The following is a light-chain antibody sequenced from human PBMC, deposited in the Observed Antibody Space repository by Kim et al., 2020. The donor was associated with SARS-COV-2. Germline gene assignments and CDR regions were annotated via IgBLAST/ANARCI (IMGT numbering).Light chain of an antibody. CDR1: SSNIGSNY. CDR2: RNN. J-gene: IGLJ2*01. Sequence: GLRVTISCPGSSSNIGSNYVYWYQQLPGTAPKLLIYRNNQRPSGVPDRFSGSKSGTSASLAISGLRSEDEADYYCAAWDDSLSGVVFGGGTQLTVL. V-gene: IGLV1-47*01. CDR3: AAWDDSLSGVV.